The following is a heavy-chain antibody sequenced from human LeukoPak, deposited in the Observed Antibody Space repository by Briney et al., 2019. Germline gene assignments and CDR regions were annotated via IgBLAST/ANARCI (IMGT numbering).Heavy chain of an antibody. CDR2: ISYDGSNK. CDR1: GFTFSSYA. J-gene: IGHJ4*02. Sequence: GGSLRLSCAASGFTFSSYAMHWVRQAPGKGLEWVAVISYDGSNKYYADSVKGRFTISRDNSKNTLYLQMNILRAEDTAVYYCARGEVGTTVVTFDYWGQGTLVTVSS. D-gene: IGHD4-23*01. CDR3: ARGEVGTTVVTFDY. V-gene: IGHV3-30*04.